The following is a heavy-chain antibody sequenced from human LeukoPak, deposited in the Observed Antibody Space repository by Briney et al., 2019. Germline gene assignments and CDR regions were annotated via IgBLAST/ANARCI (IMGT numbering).Heavy chain of an antibody. D-gene: IGHD2-15*01. CDR3: ARDNVLGYCSGGSCYWFDP. CDR2: IYTSGST. V-gene: IGHV4-61*02. Sequence: SQTLSLTCTVSGGSISSSSYYWSWIRQPAGKGLEWIGRIYTSGSTNYNPYLKSRVTISVDTSKNQISLKLSSVTAADTAVYYCARDNVLGYCSGGSCYWFDPWGQGTLVTVSS. J-gene: IGHJ5*02. CDR1: GGSISSSSYY.